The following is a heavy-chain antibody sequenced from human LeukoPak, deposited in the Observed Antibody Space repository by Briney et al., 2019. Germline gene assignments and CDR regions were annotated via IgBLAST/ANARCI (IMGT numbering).Heavy chain of an antibody. Sequence: ASVKVSCKASGYTFDAYYMHWVRQAPGQGLEWMGWINPNSGVTNYAQNFEGRVTMTRDTSISTAYMELNRLRSDDTAFYYCAREASSGGWDSWGQGTLVTVSS. CDR3: AREASSGGWDS. CDR1: GYTFDAYY. J-gene: IGHJ4*02. V-gene: IGHV1-2*02. D-gene: IGHD1-26*01. CDR2: INPNSGVT.